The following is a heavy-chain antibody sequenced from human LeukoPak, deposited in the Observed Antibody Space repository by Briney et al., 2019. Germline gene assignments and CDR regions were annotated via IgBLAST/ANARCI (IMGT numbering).Heavy chain of an antibody. D-gene: IGHD2-15*01. CDR1: GGSISSYY. V-gene: IGHV4-59*01. Sequence: SETLSLTCTVSGGSISSYYWSWIRQPPGKGLEWIGYIYYSGSTNYNPSLKSRVTISVDTSKNQFSLKLSSVTAADTAVYYCARGYVHCSGGSCYSEMSPFDYWGQGTLVTVSS. CDR2: IYYSGST. CDR3: ARGYVHCSGGSCYSEMSPFDY. J-gene: IGHJ4*02.